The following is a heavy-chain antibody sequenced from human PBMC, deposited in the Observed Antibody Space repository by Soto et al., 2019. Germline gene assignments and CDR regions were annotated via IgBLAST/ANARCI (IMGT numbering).Heavy chain of an antibody. CDR2: ISAAGDP. CDR3: ARTDRDFYGLDV. Sequence: EVQLVESGGGLVQPGGSLRLSCEASGFTFRNYDMHWVRQGTGKCLEWVSGISAAGDPDYADSVEGRFTISRENAQNSFFLQMNSLRVGDTAVYYCARTDRDFYGLDVWGQGTTVIVS. V-gene: IGHV3-13*05. CDR1: GFTFRNYD. J-gene: IGHJ6*02.